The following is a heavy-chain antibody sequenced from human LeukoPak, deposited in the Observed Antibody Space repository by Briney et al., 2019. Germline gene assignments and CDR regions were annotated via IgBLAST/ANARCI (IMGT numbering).Heavy chain of an antibody. V-gene: IGHV4-30-4*01. CDR2: IYYSGST. CDR1: GGSISSGDYY. J-gene: IGHJ4*02. CDR3: ARGLGSSWYGD. Sequence: SETLSVTCTVSGGSISSGDYYWTWIRQPPGKGLEWIGYIYYSGSTYYSPSLKSRATISVDTSKNEFSLRLRSVTAADTAVYYCARGLGSSWYGDWGQGTLVTVSS. D-gene: IGHD6-13*01.